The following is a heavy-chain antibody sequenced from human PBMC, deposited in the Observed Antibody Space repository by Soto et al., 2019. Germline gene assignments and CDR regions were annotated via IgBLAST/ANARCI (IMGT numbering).Heavy chain of an antibody. Sequence: PGESLKISCKGSGYSFTSYWIGWVRQMPGKGLEWMGIIYPGDSGTRYSPSFQGQVTISADKSISTAYLQWSSLKASDTAMYYCARLMSIVARLGRYYYYYGMDVWGQGTTVTVSS. CDR3: ARLMSIVARLGRYYYYYGMDV. D-gene: IGHD6-6*01. CDR1: GYSFTSYW. CDR2: IYPGDSGT. J-gene: IGHJ6*02. V-gene: IGHV5-51*01.